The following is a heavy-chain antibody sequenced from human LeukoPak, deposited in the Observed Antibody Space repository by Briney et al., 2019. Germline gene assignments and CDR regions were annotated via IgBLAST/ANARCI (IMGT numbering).Heavy chain of an antibody. D-gene: IGHD7-27*01. CDR3: ARDDPTLGYYFDY. CDR2: IKKDGSDK. V-gene: IGHV3-7*01. CDR1: GFTFSSYW. Sequence: GGSLRLSCGASGFTFSSYWMSWVRQAPGKGLEWVANIKKDGSDKNYVDSVKGRFTISRDNAKNSLYLQMNSLRADDTAVYYCARDDPTLGYYFDYWGQGTLVTVSS. J-gene: IGHJ4*02.